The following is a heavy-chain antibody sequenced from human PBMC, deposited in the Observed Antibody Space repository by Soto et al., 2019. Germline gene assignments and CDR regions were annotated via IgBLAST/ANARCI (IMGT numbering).Heavy chain of an antibody. CDR1: GFTFSSYA. V-gene: IGHV3-30-3*01. J-gene: IGHJ4*02. D-gene: IGHD3-10*01. Sequence: GGSLRLSCAASGFTFSSYAMHWVRQAPGKGLEWVAVISYDGSNKYYADSVKGRFTISRDNSKNTLYLQMNSLRAEDTAVYYCARIIERRTLRNYYWGQGTLVTVSS. CDR3: ARIIERRTLRNYY. CDR2: ISYDGSNK.